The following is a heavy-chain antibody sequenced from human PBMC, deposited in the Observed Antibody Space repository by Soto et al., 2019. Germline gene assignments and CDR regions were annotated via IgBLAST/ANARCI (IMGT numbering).Heavy chain of an antibody. Sequence: QLQLQESGPGLVKPSETLSLTCTVSGGSISSSSYYWGWIRQPPGKGLEWIGSIYYSGSTYYNPSLKSRVTISVDTSKNQFSLKPSSVTAADTAVYYCASSYDYGDQYYFDYWGQGTLVTVSS. CDR2: IYYSGST. V-gene: IGHV4-39*01. CDR3: ASSYDYGDQYYFDY. J-gene: IGHJ4*02. D-gene: IGHD4-17*01. CDR1: GGSISSSSYY.